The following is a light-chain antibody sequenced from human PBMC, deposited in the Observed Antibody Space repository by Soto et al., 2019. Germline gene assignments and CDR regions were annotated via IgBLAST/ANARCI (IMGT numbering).Light chain of an antibody. V-gene: IGLV2-14*01. Sequence: QSALTQPASVSGSPGQSITISCTGTSSDVGGYNYVSWYQHHPGKAPKLMIYEVSNRPSGVSNRFSGSKSGNPASLTISGLQAEDEADYHCSSYSSTSTLYVFGTGTKLTVL. CDR2: EVS. CDR3: SSYSSTSTLYV. CDR1: SSDVGGYNY. J-gene: IGLJ1*01.